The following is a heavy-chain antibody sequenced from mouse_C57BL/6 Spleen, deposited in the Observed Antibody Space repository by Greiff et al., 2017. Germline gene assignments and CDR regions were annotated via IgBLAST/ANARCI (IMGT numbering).Heavy chain of an antibody. J-gene: IGHJ4*01. D-gene: IGHD2-4*01. CDR1: GFTFSDYY. CDR3: ARVDYDGRYYAMDY. Sequence: EVKLVESGGGLVQPGGSLKLSCAASGFTFSDYYMYWVRQTPEKRLEWVAYISNGGGSTYYPDTVKGRFTISRDNAKNTLYLQMSRLKSEDTAMYYCARVDYDGRYYAMDYWGQGTSVTVSS. CDR2: ISNGGGST. V-gene: IGHV5-12*01.